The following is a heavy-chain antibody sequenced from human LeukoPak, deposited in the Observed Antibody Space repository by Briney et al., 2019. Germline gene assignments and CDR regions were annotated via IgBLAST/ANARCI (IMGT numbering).Heavy chain of an antibody. V-gene: IGHV3-15*01. D-gene: IGHD3-22*01. CDR1: GFTFSNAW. CDR2: IKSKTDGGTT. Sequence: PGGSLRLSCADSGFTFSNAWMSWVRQAPGKGLEWVGRIKSKTDGGTTDYAAPVKGRFTISRDDSKNTLYLQMNSLKTEDTAVYYCTTDLAYYYDSSGHDYWGQGTLVTVSS. CDR3: TTDLAYYYDSSGHDY. J-gene: IGHJ4*02.